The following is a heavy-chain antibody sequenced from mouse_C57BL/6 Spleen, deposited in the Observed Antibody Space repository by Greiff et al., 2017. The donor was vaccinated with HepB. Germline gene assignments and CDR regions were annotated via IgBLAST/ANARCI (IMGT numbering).Heavy chain of an antibody. V-gene: IGHV5-9-1*02. Sequence: EVQRVESGEGLVKPGGSLKLSCAASGFTFSSYAMSWVRQTPEKRLEWVAYISSGGDYIYYADTVKGRFTISRDNARNTLYLQMSSLTSEDTAMYYCTREELRHWYFDVWGTGTTVTVSS. J-gene: IGHJ1*03. D-gene: IGHD1-2*01. CDR1: GFTFSSYA. CDR3: TREELRHWYFDV. CDR2: ISSGGDYI.